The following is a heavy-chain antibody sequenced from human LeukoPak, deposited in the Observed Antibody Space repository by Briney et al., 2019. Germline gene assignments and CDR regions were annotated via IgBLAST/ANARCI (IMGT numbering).Heavy chain of an antibody. J-gene: IGHJ4*02. Sequence: PSETLSLTCTVSGGSISSSSYYWGWIRQPPGKGLEWIGSIYYSGSTYYNPFLKSRVTISVDTSKNQFSLKLSSVTAADTAVYYCASMVRGVISSLYFDYWGQGTLVTVSS. V-gene: IGHV4-39*07. CDR3: ASMVRGVISSLYFDY. CDR1: GGSISSSSYY. CDR2: IYYSGST. D-gene: IGHD3-10*01.